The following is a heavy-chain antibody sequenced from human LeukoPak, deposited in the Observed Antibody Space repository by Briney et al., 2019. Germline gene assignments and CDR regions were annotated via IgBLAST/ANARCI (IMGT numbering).Heavy chain of an antibody. D-gene: IGHD2-15*01. Sequence: GGSLRLSCAASGFTFSSYAMHWVRQAPGKGLEWVAVISYDGSNKYYADSVKGRFTISRDNSKNTLYLQMNSLRAEDTAVYYCARDLLSFLVLVVAATPYFDYWGQGTLVTVSS. J-gene: IGHJ4*02. CDR2: ISYDGSNK. CDR3: ARDLLSFLVLVVAATPYFDY. V-gene: IGHV3-30*04. CDR1: GFTFSSYA.